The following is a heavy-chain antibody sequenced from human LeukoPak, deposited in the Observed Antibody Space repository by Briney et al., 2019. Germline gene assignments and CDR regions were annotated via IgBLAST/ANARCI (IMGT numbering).Heavy chain of an antibody. V-gene: IGHV3-66*01. CDR2: IYSGGST. J-gene: IGHJ4*02. Sequence: GGSLRLSCAASGFTVSSNYMSWVRQAAGEGLEWVSVIYSGGSTYYADSVKGRFTISRDNSKNTLYLQMNSLIAEDTAVYYCARVVEQQLDYWGQGTLVTVSS. CDR3: ARVVEQQLDY. CDR1: GFTVSSNY. D-gene: IGHD6-13*01.